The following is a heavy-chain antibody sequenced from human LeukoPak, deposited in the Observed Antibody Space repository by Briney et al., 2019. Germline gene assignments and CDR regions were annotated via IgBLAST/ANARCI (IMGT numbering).Heavy chain of an antibody. CDR2: IYTSGNT. D-gene: IGHD3-22*01. J-gene: IGHJ4*02. Sequence: PGGSLRLSCAASGFTFSSYEMNWVRQAPGKGLEWVSVIYTSGNTYYADSVKGRFTISRDNSKNTLYLQMNSLRAEDTAVYYCARAPFYFDSSNYPYFDYWGQGTLVTVSS. CDR1: GFTFSSYE. V-gene: IGHV3-53*01. CDR3: ARAPFYFDSSNYPYFDY.